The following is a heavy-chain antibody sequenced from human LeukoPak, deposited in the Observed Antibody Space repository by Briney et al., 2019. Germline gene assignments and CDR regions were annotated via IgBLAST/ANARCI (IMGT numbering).Heavy chain of an antibody. CDR1: GFTFSSHA. Sequence: GGSLRLSCAASGFTFSSHAMSWVRQAPGKGLEWVSGMSGSGGTTNYADSVKGRFTISRDNSKNTLYLQMNSLRAEDTAVYYCAQSYCYDSRGAYYFDCWGQGALVTVSS. CDR2: MSGSGGTT. V-gene: IGHV3-23*01. J-gene: IGHJ4*02. CDR3: AQSYCYDSRGAYYFDC. D-gene: IGHD3-22*01.